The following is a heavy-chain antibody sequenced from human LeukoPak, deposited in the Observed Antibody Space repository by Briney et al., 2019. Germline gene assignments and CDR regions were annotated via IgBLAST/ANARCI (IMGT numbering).Heavy chain of an antibody. Sequence: PGGSLRLSCAASGFTFSSYSMNWVRQAPGKGLEWVSYISSSSSTIYYADSVKGRFTISRDNAKNSLYLQMNSLRADDTAVYYCARDSGAVVPAVYYFDYWGQGTLVTVSS. V-gene: IGHV3-48*01. J-gene: IGHJ4*02. D-gene: IGHD2-2*01. CDR1: GFTFSSYS. CDR2: ISSSSSTI. CDR3: ARDSGAVVPAVYYFDY.